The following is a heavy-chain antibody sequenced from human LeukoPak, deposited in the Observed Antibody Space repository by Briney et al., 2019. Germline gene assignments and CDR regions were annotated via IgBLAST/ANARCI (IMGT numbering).Heavy chain of an antibody. CDR3: AREGDGYVRYFDY. V-gene: IGHV1-69*13. CDR1: GGTFSSYA. Sequence: SVKVSCKASGGTFSSYAISWVRQAPGQGLEWMGGIIPIFGTANYARKFQGRVTITADESTSTAYMELSSLRSEDTAVYYCAREGDGYVRYFDYWGQGTLVTVSS. CDR2: IIPIFGTA. D-gene: IGHD5-24*01. J-gene: IGHJ4*02.